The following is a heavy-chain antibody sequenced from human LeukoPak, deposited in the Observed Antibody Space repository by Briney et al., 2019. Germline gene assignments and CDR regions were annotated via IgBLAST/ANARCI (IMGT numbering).Heavy chain of an antibody. Sequence: GGSLRLSCAASGFTFSNYWMHWVRQAPGKGLVWVSRINSDGSSTNYADSVKGRFTISRDNAKNTLYLQMNSLRAEDTAIYYCAKTYYTNAFDIWGQGTLVTVSS. CDR1: GFTFSNYW. D-gene: IGHD3-22*01. V-gene: IGHV3-74*01. CDR2: INSDGSST. CDR3: AKTYYTNAFDI. J-gene: IGHJ3*02.